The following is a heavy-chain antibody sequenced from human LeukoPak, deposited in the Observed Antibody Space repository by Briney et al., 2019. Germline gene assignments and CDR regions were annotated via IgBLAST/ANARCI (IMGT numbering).Heavy chain of an antibody. CDR3: VRTSSWSFDY. CDR1: GFTLSDYY. D-gene: IGHD6-13*01. J-gene: IGHJ4*02. CDR2: ISSSTGYT. V-gene: IGHV3-11*03. Sequence: GGSLRLSRAVSGFTLSDYYMSWIRQAPGKGLEWVSYISSSTGYTKYADSEKGRFTISRDNAKNSLYLQMNSLRPDDTAVYYCVRTSSWSFDYWGQGTLVTVSS.